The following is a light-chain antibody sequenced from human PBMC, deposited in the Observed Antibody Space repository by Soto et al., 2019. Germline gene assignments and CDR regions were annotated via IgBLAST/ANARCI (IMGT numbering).Light chain of an antibody. CDR1: SSNIGSYD. CDR2: RNN. V-gene: IGLV1-47*01. CDR3: AVWDASLSGHV. Sequence: QTVVTQPPSASGTPGQRVTISCSGSSSNIGSYDVHWYQHLPGTAPKVLIYRNNQRPSGVPDRFSGSKSGTSASLAISGLRSEDEADYYCAVWDASLSGHVFGTGTKLTVL. J-gene: IGLJ1*01.